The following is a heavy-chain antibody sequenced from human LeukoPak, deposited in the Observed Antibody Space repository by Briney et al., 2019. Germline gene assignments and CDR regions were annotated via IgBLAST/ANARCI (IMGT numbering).Heavy chain of an antibody. D-gene: IGHD3-22*01. CDR2: IYYSGST. CDR1: GASISSYY. CDR3: ARAGYDSSGLRSWFDP. Sequence: SETLSLTCTVSGASISSYYWGRIRQPPGKGLEWIGSIYYSGSTYYNPSLKSRVTISVDTSKNQFSLKLSSVTAADTAVYYCARAGYDSSGLRSWFDPWGQGTLVTVSS. V-gene: IGHV4-39*07. J-gene: IGHJ5*02.